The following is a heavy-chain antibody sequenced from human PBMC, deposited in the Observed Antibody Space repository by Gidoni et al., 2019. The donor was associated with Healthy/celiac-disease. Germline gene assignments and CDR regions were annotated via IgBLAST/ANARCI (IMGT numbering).Heavy chain of an antibody. CDR1: GGSIRSVGYY. V-gene: IGHV4-31*03. Sequence: QVQLQESGPGPVKPSQPLSLTCTFSGGSIRSVGYYWSWIRQHPGKGLEWIGYIYYSGSTYYNPSLKSRVTISVDTSKNQFSLKLSSVTAADTAVYYCASYLYQLLGWAGGWFDPWGQGTLVTVSS. CDR3: ASYLYQLLGWAGGWFDP. CDR2: IYYSGST. D-gene: IGHD2-2*01. J-gene: IGHJ5*02.